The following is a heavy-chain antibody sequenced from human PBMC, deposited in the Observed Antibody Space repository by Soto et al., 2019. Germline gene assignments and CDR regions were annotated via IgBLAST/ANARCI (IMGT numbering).Heavy chain of an antibody. CDR2: ISGSSSTI. V-gene: IGHV3-48*02. Sequence: HPGGSLRLSCAAFEFTFSTYAMTWVRQAPGKGLEWVSGISGSSSTIYYADSVKGRFTISRDNSKNSLYLQMNSLRDEDTAVYYCARDDGRVVTHEMGSFDIWGQGTMVTVSS. CDR3: ARDDGRVVTHEMGSFDI. J-gene: IGHJ3*02. CDR1: EFTFSTYA. D-gene: IGHD2-21*02.